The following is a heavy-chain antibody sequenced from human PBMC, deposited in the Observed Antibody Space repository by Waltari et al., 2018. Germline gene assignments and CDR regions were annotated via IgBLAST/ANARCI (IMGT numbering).Heavy chain of an antibody. Sequence: EVQLVESGGGLVQPGGSLRLACAASGFTFRSYEMNWVRQAPGKGLEWVSYISSSGSTIYYADSVKGRCTISRDNAKNSLYLQMNSLRAEDTAVYYCAREEGEQLDTDYNWFDPWGQGTLVTVSS. V-gene: IGHV3-48*03. CDR1: GFTFRSYE. D-gene: IGHD6-6*01. CDR2: ISSSGSTI. CDR3: AREEGEQLDTDYNWFDP. J-gene: IGHJ5*02.